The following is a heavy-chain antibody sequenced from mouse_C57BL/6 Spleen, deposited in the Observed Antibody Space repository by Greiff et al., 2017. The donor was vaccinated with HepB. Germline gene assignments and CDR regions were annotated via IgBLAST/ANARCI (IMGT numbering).Heavy chain of an antibody. Sequence: EVQRVESGGGLVKPGGSLKLSCAASGFTFSSYAMSWVRQTPEKRLEWVATISDGGSYTYYPDNVKGRFTISRDNAKNNLYLQMSHLKSEDTAMYYCARDREYYYGSSGYFDVWGTGTTVTVSS. CDR1: GFTFSSYA. CDR2: ISDGGSYT. J-gene: IGHJ1*03. CDR3: ARDREYYYGSSGYFDV. V-gene: IGHV5-4*01. D-gene: IGHD1-1*01.